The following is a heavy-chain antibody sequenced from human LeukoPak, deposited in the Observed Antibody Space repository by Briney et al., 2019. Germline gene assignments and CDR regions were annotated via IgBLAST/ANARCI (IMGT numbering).Heavy chain of an antibody. J-gene: IGHJ5*02. CDR3: ARSGGLNSGWFDP. CDR2: INSDGSST. Sequence: GGSLRLSCAASGFTFSSYWMHWVRQDPGKGLVWVSRINSDGSSTSYADSVKGRFTISRDNAKNTLYLQMNSLRAEDTAVYYCARSGGLNSGWFDPWGQGTLVTVPS. CDR1: GFTFSSYW. V-gene: IGHV3-74*01. D-gene: IGHD4-23*01.